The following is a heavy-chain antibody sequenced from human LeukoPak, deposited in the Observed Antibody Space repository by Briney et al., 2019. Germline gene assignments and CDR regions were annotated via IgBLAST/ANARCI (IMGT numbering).Heavy chain of an antibody. J-gene: IGHJ3*02. CDR1: GGSISSYY. CDR3: ARHQRGNSDAFDI. D-gene: IGHD4-23*01. V-gene: IGHV4-59*01. CDR2: IYYSGST. Sequence: SETLSLTCTVSGGSISSYYWSWIRQPPEKGLEWIGYIYYSGSTNYNPSLKSRVTISVDTSKNQFSLKLRFVTAADTAVYYCARHQRGNSDAFDIWGQGTMVTVSS.